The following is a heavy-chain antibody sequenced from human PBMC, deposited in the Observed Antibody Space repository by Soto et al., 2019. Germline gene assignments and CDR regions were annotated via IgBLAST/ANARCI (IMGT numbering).Heavy chain of an antibody. V-gene: IGHV1-2*04. CDR2: INPNSGGT. Sequence: ASVKVSCKTSGYTFTSYGISGGRQSTGQGLEWMGWINPNSGGTNYAQKFQGWVTMTRDTSISTAYMELSRLRSDDTAVYYCARAGGQGYCSGGSCYPFDYWGQGTLVTVSS. D-gene: IGHD2-15*01. CDR3: ARAGGQGYCSGGSCYPFDY. J-gene: IGHJ4*02. CDR1: GYTFTSYG.